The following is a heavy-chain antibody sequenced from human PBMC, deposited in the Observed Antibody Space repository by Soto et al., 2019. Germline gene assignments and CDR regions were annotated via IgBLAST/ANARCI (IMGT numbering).Heavy chain of an antibody. CDR2: ISAYNGNT. Sequence: ASVKVSCKASGYTSTSYGISWVRQAPGQGLEWMGWISAYNGNTNYAQKLQGRVTMTTDTSTSTAYMELRSLRSDDTAVYYCAKDRQPDGIWTFDYWGQGTLVTVSS. CDR3: AKDRQPDGIWTFDY. J-gene: IGHJ4*02. CDR1: GYTSTSYG. V-gene: IGHV1-18*01. D-gene: IGHD3-9*01.